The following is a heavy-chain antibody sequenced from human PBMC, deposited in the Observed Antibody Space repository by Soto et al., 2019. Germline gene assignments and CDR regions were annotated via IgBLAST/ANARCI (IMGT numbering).Heavy chain of an antibody. Sequence: GGSLRLSCAASGFTFSSYSMNWVRQAPGKGLEWVSSISSSSSYIYYADSVKGRFTISRDNAKNSLYLQMNSLRAEDTAVYYCARDPATLAYCGGDCSAHIPNWFDPWGHGTLVTVSS. V-gene: IGHV3-21*01. CDR2: ISSSSSYI. CDR3: ARDPATLAYCGGDCSAHIPNWFDP. J-gene: IGHJ5*02. D-gene: IGHD2-21*02. CDR1: GFTFSSYS.